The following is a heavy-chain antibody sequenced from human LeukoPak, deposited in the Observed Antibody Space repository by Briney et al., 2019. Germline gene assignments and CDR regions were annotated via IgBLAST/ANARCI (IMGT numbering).Heavy chain of an antibody. J-gene: IGHJ3*02. D-gene: IGHD5-18*01. CDR2: IRYDGSNK. CDR3: AKSFSYGLDAFDI. V-gene: IGHV3-30*02. CDR1: GFTFSSYG. Sequence: GGSLRLSCAASGFTFSSYGMHWVRQAPGKGLEWVAFIRYDGSNKYYADSVKGRFTISRDKSKNTLYLQMNSLRAEDTAVYFCAKSFSYGLDAFDIWGQGTMVTVSS.